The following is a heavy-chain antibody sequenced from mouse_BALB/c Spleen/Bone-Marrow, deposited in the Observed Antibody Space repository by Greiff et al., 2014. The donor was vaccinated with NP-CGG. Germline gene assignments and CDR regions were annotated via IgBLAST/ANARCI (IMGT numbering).Heavy chain of an antibody. Sequence: EVQLVESGAELVKPGASVKLSCSASGFNIKDTYMHWVKQRPEQGLEWIGRIDPANGNTKYDPKFQDKATITADTSSNTVDLQLSSLTFEDTAVYYCARQEFALYWYYDVWGAGTTVTVSS. CDR3: ARQEFALYWYYDV. CDR2: IDPANGNT. CDR1: GFNIKDTY. J-gene: IGHJ1*01. V-gene: IGHV14-3*02.